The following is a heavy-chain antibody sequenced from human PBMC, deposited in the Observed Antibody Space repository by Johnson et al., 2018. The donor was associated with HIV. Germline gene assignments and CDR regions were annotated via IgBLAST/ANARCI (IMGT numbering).Heavy chain of an antibody. CDR1: GFSFSYYA. CDR3: AKEGRISMIVGGAFDI. CDR2: ISYDGINK. V-gene: IGHV3-30-3*01. Sequence: QVQLVESGGGVVQPGRSLRLSCAASGFSFSYYAMHWVRQAPGKGLEWVAVISYDGINKYYAESVKGRFTIARDNFKNTLYLQMNSLRAEDTAVYYCAKEGRISMIVGGAFDIWGQGTMVTVSS. J-gene: IGHJ3*02. D-gene: IGHD3-22*01.